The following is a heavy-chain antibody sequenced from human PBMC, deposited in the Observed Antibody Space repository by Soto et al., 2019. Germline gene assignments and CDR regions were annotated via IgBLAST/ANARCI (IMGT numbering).Heavy chain of an antibody. Sequence: EVQLVQSGAEVKKPGESLKISCEGSGSSFTNYWIGWVRQMPGEGLEWMGFINLPDSDTIYSPSFEGQVTISADRSINTAFLQWSSLKASDTAMYYCALSSRDSNGFFSGSPFYFWGQGTQVTVSS. CDR2: INLPDSDT. CDR1: GSSFTNYW. CDR3: ALSSRDSNGFFSGSPFYF. D-gene: IGHD3-22*01. V-gene: IGHV5-51*01. J-gene: IGHJ3*01.